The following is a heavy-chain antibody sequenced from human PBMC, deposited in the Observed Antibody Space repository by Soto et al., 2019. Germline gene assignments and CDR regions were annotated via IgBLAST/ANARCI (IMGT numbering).Heavy chain of an antibody. V-gene: IGHV4-31*03. Sequence: SETLSLTCTVSGGSISSGGYYWSWIRQHPGKGLEWIGYIYYSGSTYYNPSIKSRVTISVDTSKKQFSLKLSSVTAADTAVYYFARVRLGPPGTYYDFWSGYSAVAGGMDVWGQGTTVTVS. CDR3: ARVRLGPPGTYYDFWSGYSAVAGGMDV. J-gene: IGHJ6*02. CDR1: GGSISSGGYY. CDR2: IYYSGST. D-gene: IGHD3-3*01.